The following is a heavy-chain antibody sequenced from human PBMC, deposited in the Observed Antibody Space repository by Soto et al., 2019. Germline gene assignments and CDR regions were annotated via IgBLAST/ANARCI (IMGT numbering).Heavy chain of an antibody. Sequence: PSETLSLTCAVYGGSFSGYYWSWIRQPPGKGLEWIGEINHSGSTNYNPSLKSRVTISVDTSKNQFSLNLSSVTAADTAVYYCARGRKPGADAFDIWGQGTMVTVSS. CDR2: INHSGST. V-gene: IGHV4-34*01. J-gene: IGHJ3*02. CDR3: ARGRKPGADAFDI. CDR1: GGSFSGYY.